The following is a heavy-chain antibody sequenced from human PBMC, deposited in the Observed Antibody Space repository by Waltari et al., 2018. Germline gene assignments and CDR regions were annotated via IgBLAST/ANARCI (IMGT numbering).Heavy chain of an antibody. V-gene: IGHV4-59*01. CDR1: GGSISSYS. J-gene: IGHJ5*02. Sequence: QVQLQESGPGLVKPSETLSPPCTVSGGSISSYSWSWIRQPPGKGLEWIGYIYYSGSTNYNPSLKSRVTISVDTSKNQFSLKLSSVTAADTAVYYCARVASIAWYSSSWYWFDPWGQGTLVTVSS. CDR2: IYYSGST. D-gene: IGHD6-13*01. CDR3: ARVASIAWYSSSWYWFDP.